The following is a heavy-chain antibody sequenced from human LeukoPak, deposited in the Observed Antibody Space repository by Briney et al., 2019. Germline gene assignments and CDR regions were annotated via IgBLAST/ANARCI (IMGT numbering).Heavy chain of an antibody. CDR2: ISSSGSTI. Sequence: PGGSLRLSCAASGFTFSDYYMSWIRQAPGKGLEWVSYISSSGSTIYYADSVKGRFTISRDNAKNSLYLQMNSLRAEDTAVYYCARDDDLLYGDYAFDIWDQGTMVTVSS. J-gene: IGHJ3*02. CDR3: ARDDDLLYGDYAFDI. D-gene: IGHD4-17*01. V-gene: IGHV3-11*04. CDR1: GFTFSDYY.